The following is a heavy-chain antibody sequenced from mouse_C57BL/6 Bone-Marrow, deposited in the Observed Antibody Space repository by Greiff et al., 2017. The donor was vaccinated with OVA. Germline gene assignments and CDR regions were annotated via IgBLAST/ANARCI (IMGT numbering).Heavy chain of an antibody. V-gene: IGHV14-3*01. Sequence: EVQLQQSVAELVRPGASVKLSCTASGFNIKNTYMHWVKQRPEQGLEWIGRIDPANDNTIYAPKFQGKATMTADTSSNTAYLQRSSLSSEDTAVYCCAGWNFGSSFYAMDYWGQGTSVTVSS. CDR2: IDPANDNT. CDR3: AGWNFGSSFYAMDY. D-gene: IGHD1-1*01. J-gene: IGHJ4*01. CDR1: GFNIKNTY.